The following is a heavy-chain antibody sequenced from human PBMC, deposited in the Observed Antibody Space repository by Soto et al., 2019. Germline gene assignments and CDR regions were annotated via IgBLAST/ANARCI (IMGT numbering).Heavy chain of an antibody. V-gene: IGHV3-7*05. CDR3: AGGMVADRDYGDNQTDY. D-gene: IGHD2-15*01. J-gene: IGHJ4*02. Sequence: EVQLVESGGGSVQPGGSLRLSCAASGFTVSSYWMSWVRQAPGTGLEWVANIKQDGSEKYYVDSVKGRFTISRDNAKNSLYLQMISVSAEGTAVYYCAGGMVADRDYGDNQTDYGGQGSLVAVSS. CDR2: IKQDGSEK. CDR1: GFTVSSYW.